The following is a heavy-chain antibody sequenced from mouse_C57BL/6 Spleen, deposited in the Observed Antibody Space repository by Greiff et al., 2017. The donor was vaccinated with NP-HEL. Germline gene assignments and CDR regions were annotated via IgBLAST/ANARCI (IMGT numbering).Heavy chain of an antibody. CDR3: ARQGGYSNYFDY. CDR1: GFSLTSYG. V-gene: IGHV2-6-1*01. D-gene: IGHD2-5*01. CDR2: IWSDGST. Sequence: VKLMESGPGLVAPSQSLSITCTVSGFSLTSYGVHWVRQPPGKGLEWLVVIWSDGSTTYNSALKSRLSISKDNSKSQVFLKMNSLQTDVTAMYYCARQGGYSNYFDYWGQGTTLTVSS. J-gene: IGHJ2*01.